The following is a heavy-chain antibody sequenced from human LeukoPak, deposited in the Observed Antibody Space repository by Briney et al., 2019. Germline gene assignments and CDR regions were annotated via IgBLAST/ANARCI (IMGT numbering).Heavy chain of an antibody. CDR3: ARGGSHYDFDY. Sequence: GGSLRLSCAAYGFTFSDCGMHWARQAPGKGLEWVSFIYNDGSNKYYADSVKGRFTISRDNSKNTLYLQMNSLRAEDTAVYYCARGGSHYDFDYWGQGTLVTVSS. D-gene: IGHD3-16*01. CDR1: GFTFSDCG. V-gene: IGHV3-30*19. J-gene: IGHJ4*02. CDR2: IYNDGSNK.